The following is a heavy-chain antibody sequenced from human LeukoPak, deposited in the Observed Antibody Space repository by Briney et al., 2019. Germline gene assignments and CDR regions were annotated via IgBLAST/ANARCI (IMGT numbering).Heavy chain of an antibody. V-gene: IGHV3-21*01. CDR1: GFTFSSYS. J-gene: IGHJ4*02. CDR2: IGSSSSYI. D-gene: IGHD3-16*01. Sequence: GGSLRLSCAASGFTFSSYSMNWVRQAPGKGLEWVSSIGSSSSYIYYADSVKGRFTISRDNAKNSLYLQMNNLRAEDTAVYYCARGPIMITFGGPFDYWGQGTLVTVSS. CDR3: ARGPIMITFGGPFDY.